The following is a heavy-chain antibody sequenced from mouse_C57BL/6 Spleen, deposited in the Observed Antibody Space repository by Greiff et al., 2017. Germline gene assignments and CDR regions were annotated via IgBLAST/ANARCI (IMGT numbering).Heavy chain of an antibody. Sequence: EVMLVASGGGLVQPGGSLSLSCAASGFTFTDYYMSWVRQPPGKALEWLGFIRNKANGYTTEYSASVKGRCTISRDNSQSILYLQMNALRAEDSATYYCASPYYGSSSWYFDVWGTGTTVTVSS. D-gene: IGHD1-1*01. CDR3: ASPYYGSSSWYFDV. V-gene: IGHV7-3*01. CDR2: IRNKANGYTT. J-gene: IGHJ1*03. CDR1: GFTFTDYY.